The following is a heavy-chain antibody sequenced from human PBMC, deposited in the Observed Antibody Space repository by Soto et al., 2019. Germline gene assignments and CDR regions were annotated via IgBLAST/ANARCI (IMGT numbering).Heavy chain of an antibody. J-gene: IGHJ5*02. CDR3: ARVHYYDSSGYKPNWFDP. D-gene: IGHD3-22*01. Sequence: ASVKVSCKASGYTFTSYGISWVRQAPGQGLEWMGWISAYNGKTNYAQKLQGRVTMTADKSTSTAYMELSSLRSEDTAVYYCARVHYYDSSGYKPNWFDPWGQGTLVTVSS. V-gene: IGHV1-18*01. CDR1: GYTFTSYG. CDR2: ISAYNGKT.